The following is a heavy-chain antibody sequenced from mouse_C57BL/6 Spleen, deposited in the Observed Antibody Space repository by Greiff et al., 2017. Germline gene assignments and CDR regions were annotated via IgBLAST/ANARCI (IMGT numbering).Heavy chain of an antibody. V-gene: IGHV5-16*01. CDR3: ARFWPYYFDY. CDR2: INYDGSST. CDR1: GFTFSDYY. Sequence: EVKVVESEGGLVQPGSSMKLSCTASGFTFSDYYMAWVRQVPEKGLEWVANINYDGSSTYYLDSLKSRFIISRDNAKNILYLQMSILKSEDTATYYCARFWPYYFDYWGQGTTLTVSS. J-gene: IGHJ2*01.